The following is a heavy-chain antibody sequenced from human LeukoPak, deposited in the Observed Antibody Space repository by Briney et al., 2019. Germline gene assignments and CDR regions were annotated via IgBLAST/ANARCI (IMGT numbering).Heavy chain of an antibody. V-gene: IGHV3-7*03. J-gene: IGHJ4*02. CDR2: IKQDGSEK. D-gene: IGHD1-7*01. Sequence: GGSLRLSCAASGFTFSSYWMSWVRQAPGKGLEWVANIKQDGSEKYYVDSVKGRFTISRGNAKNSLYLQMNSLRAEDTAVYYCAGGGSLRGTTLFHYWGQGTLVTVSS. CDR3: AGGGSLRGTTLFHY. CDR1: GFTFSSYW.